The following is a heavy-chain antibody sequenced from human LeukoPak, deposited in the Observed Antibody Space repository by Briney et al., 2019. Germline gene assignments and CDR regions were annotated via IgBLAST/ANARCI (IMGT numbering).Heavy chain of an antibody. J-gene: IGHJ4*02. CDR3: ARDRVVDY. CDR1: GFTFSSYA. CDR2: ISYDGSNK. V-gene: IGHV3-30*04. Sequence: GGSLSLSCAASGFTFSSYAMHWVRQAPGKGLEWVAVISYDGSNKYYADSVKGRFTISRDNSKNTLYLQMNSLRAEDTAVYYCARDRVVDYWGQGTLVTVSS.